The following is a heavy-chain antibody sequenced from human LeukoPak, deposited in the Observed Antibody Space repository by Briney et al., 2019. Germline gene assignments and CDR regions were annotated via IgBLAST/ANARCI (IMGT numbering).Heavy chain of an antibody. CDR1: GYTLTELS. D-gene: IGHD6-13*01. V-gene: IGHV1-24*01. Sequence: ASVKVSCKVSGYTLTELSMHWVRQAPGKGLEWMGGFDPEDGETIYAQKFQGRVTMTEDTSTDTAYMELSSLRSEDTAVYYCATVRYSRSPPSWYFDYWGQGTLVTVSS. CDR2: FDPEDGET. CDR3: ATVRYSRSPPSWYFDY. J-gene: IGHJ4*02.